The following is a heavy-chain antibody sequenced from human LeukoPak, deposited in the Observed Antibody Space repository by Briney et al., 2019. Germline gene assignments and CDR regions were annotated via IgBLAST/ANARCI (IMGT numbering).Heavy chain of an antibody. Sequence: ASVKVSCKTSGYTFTGYYLHWVRQAPGQGLEWMGWIRPNSGGTKNAQKFQGRVTMTRDTSISTAYMELNRLTSDDTAVYYCATSSNSTLQYYYGLDVWGQGTTVTVSS. D-gene: IGHD6-6*01. CDR2: IRPNSGGT. CDR3: ATSSNSTLQYYYGLDV. CDR1: GYTFTGYY. J-gene: IGHJ6*02. V-gene: IGHV1-2*02.